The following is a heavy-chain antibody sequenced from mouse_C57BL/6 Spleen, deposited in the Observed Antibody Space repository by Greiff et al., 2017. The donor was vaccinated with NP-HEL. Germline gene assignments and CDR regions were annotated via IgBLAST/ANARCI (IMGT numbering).Heavy chain of an antibody. CDR1: GFTFSSYA. CDR2: ISDGGSYT. J-gene: IGHJ4*01. Sequence: EVQLVESGGGLVKPGGSLKLSCAASGFTFSSYAMSWVRQTPEKRLEWVATISDGGSYTYYPDNVKGRFTISRDNAKNNLYLQMSHLKSEDTAMYYCARDNDSSGYGLCYAMDYWGQGTSVTVSS. D-gene: IGHD3-2*02. CDR3: ARDNDSSGYGLCYAMDY. V-gene: IGHV5-4*01.